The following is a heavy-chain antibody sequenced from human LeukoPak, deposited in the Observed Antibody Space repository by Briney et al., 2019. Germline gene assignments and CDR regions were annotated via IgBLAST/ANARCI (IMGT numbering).Heavy chain of an antibody. D-gene: IGHD3-16*02. J-gene: IGHJ4*02. CDR1: GFTFGDYA. CDR3: TREDDVITFGGVIAFDY. V-gene: IGHV3-49*03. CDR2: IRSKTYGGTT. Sequence: GGSLRLSCTVSGFTFGDYAMSWFRQASGKGLEWVGFIRSKTYGGTTEYAASVKGRFIISRDDSKSIAYLQMNSLRTEDTAVYYCTREDDVITFGGVIAFDYWGQGTLVTVSS.